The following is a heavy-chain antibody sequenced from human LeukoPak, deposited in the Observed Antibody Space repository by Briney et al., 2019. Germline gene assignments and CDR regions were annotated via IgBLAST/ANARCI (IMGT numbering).Heavy chain of an antibody. J-gene: IGHJ6*02. CDR3: ARLEYYYGSGSFPGMDV. V-gene: IGHV5-51*01. Sequence: GESLKISCKGSGYRFTSYWIGWVRQMPGKGLEWMGIIYPGDSDPRYSPSFQGQVTISADKSISTAYLQWSSLKASDTAMYYCARLEYYYGSGSFPGMDVWGQGTTVTVSS. CDR1: GYRFTSYW. CDR2: IYPGDSDP. D-gene: IGHD3-10*01.